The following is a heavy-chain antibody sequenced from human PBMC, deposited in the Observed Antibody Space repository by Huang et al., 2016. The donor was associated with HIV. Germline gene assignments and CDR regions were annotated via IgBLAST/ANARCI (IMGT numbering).Heavy chain of an antibody. J-gene: IGHJ4*02. D-gene: IGHD3-16*01. Sequence: QVQLEQSGPAVRKPGSSVKVPCQASGGSFSDQIISWVRQAPGQRLEWMGVSRPLFRAPAYAQEFKGRGTMTADESTATIYMELNSLTSEDTAVYYCAMSLRYQYDSRSYWGRYFDYWGQGTLVTVSS. CDR2: SRPLFRAP. CDR1: GGSFSDQI. CDR3: AMSLRYQYDSRSYWGRYFDY. V-gene: IGHV1-69*01.